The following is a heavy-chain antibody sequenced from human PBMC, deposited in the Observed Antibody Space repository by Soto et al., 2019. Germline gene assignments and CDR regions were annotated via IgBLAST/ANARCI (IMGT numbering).Heavy chain of an antibody. CDR1: GGTFSSYA. V-gene: IGHV1-69*01. Sequence: QVQLVQSGAEVKKPGSSVKVSCKASGGTFSSYAISWVRQAPGQGLEWMGGIIPIFGTANYAQKFQGRVTITADESTSTAYMVLSSLRSEDTAVYYCARGGNEWLVKGGAFDYWGQGTLVTVSS. J-gene: IGHJ4*02. D-gene: IGHD6-19*01. CDR2: IIPIFGTA. CDR3: ARGGNEWLVKGGAFDY.